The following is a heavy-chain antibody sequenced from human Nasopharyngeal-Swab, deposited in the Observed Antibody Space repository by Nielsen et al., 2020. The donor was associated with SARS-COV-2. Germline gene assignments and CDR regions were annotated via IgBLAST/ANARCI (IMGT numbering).Heavy chain of an antibody. CDR2: IHYSGST. CDR1: GGSISSYY. CDR3: AREQRGGDFWTRHYYNGMDV. V-gene: IGHV4-59*13. D-gene: IGHD3/OR15-3a*01. J-gene: IGHJ6*02. Sequence: SETLSLTCAISGGSISSYYWSWIRQPPGKGLEGFGCIHYSGSTYYNPSLKSRVTMAVDTSNNQFSLKVTSVTAADTAVYYCAREQRGGDFWTRHYYNGMDVWGQGTTVTVSS.